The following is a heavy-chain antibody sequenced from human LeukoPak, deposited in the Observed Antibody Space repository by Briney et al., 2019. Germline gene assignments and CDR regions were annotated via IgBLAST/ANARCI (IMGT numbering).Heavy chain of an antibody. V-gene: IGHV4-39*07. CDR2: IYYSGST. CDR3: ARHAVAGTVAARFFDY. D-gene: IGHD6-19*01. J-gene: IGHJ4*02. Sequence: SETLSLTCTVSGGSISSSSYYWGWIRQPPGKGLEWIGSIYYSGSTYYNPSLKSRVTISVDTSKNQFSLKLSSVTAADTAVYYCARHAVAGTVAARFFDYWGQGTLVTVSS. CDR1: GGSISSSSYY.